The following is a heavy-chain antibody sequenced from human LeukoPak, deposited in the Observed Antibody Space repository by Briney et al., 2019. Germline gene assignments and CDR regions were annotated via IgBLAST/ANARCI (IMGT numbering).Heavy chain of an antibody. V-gene: IGHV3-7*01. J-gene: IGHJ6*03. CDR3: ARAGRKSRGVDIVRKKETGYYYYMDV. Sequence: GGSLRLSCAASEFTFITYWMSWVRQAPGKGLEWVANIKQDGSEKYYVDSVKGRFTISRDNAKNSLYLQMNSLRAEEPAVYYCARAGRKSRGVDIVRKKETGYYYYMDVWGKGTTVTVSS. D-gene: IGHD2-15*01. CDR1: EFTFITYW. CDR2: IKQDGSEK.